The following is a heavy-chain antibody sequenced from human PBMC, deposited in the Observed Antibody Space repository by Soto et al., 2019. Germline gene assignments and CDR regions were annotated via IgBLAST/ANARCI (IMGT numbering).Heavy chain of an antibody. CDR3: ARGPHCSGGSCYAEYFQH. CDR1: GYTFTSYG. CDR2: ISAYNGNT. V-gene: IGHV1-18*01. Sequence: ASVKVSCKASGYTFTSYGISWVRQAPGQGLEWMGWISAYNGNTNYAQKLQGRVTMTTDTSTSTAYMELRSLRSDDPAVYYCARGPHCSGGSCYAEYFQHWGQGTLVTVSS. D-gene: IGHD2-15*01. J-gene: IGHJ1*01.